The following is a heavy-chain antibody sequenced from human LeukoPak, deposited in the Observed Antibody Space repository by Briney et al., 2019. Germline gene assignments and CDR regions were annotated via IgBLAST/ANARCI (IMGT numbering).Heavy chain of an antibody. Sequence: PGGSLRLSCSASGFTFSSYAMHWVRQAPGKGLEYVSAISSNGGSTYYADSVKGRFTTSRDNSKNTLYLQMSSLRAEDTAVYYCVTGPVVPAAPFYFDYWGQGTLVTVSS. V-gene: IGHV3-64D*06. CDR1: GFTFSSYA. J-gene: IGHJ4*02. D-gene: IGHD2-2*01. CDR3: VTGPVVPAAPFYFDY. CDR2: ISSNGGST.